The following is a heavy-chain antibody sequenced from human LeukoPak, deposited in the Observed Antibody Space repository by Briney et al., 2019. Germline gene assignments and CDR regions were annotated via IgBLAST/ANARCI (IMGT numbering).Heavy chain of an antibody. J-gene: IGHJ4*02. CDR1: GGTFSSYA. D-gene: IGHD2-2*01. V-gene: IGHV1-69*13. CDR3: AREGKYQVLLAY. Sequence: EASVKVSCKASGGTFSSYAISWVRQAPGQGLEWMGGIIPIFGTANYAQKFQGRVTITADESTSTAYMELSSLRSEDTAVYYCAREGKYQVLLAYGGQGTLVTVSS. CDR2: IIPIFGTA.